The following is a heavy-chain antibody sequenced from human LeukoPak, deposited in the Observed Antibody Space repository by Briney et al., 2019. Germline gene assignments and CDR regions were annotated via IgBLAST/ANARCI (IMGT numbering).Heavy chain of an antibody. CDR2: IYTSGST. CDR1: GGSISSGSYN. J-gene: IGHJ3*02. D-gene: IGHD3-3*01. Sequence: SQTLSLTCTVSGGSISSGSYNWSWTRQPAGKGLEWIGRIYTSGSTNYNPSLKSRVTISVDTSKNPFSLKLSSVTAADTAVYYCARAVEWLGAFDIWGQGTMVIVSS. V-gene: IGHV4-61*02. CDR3: ARAVEWLGAFDI.